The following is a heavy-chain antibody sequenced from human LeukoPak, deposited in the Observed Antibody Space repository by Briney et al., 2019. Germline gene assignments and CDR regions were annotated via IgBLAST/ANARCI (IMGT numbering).Heavy chain of an antibody. V-gene: IGHV3-23*01. CDR3: EKEWSGNGYVDY. CDR1: GFTFSSYA. D-gene: IGHD3-10*01. CDR2: ISGGDNST. Sequence: GGSLRLSCAASGFTFSSYAMSWVRQAPGKGLQWVSAISGGDNSTYYAGSVKGRFTISRDNSKNALYLQMNSLRVEDTAVYYCEKEWSGNGYVDYWGQGTLVTVSS. J-gene: IGHJ4*02.